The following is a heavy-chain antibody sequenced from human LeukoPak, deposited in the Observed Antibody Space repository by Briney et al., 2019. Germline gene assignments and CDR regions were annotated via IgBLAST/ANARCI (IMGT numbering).Heavy chain of an antibody. D-gene: IGHD6-13*01. CDR2: INPSGGST. V-gene: IGHV1-46*01. CDR3: ARDVIAAAGVRFDY. J-gene: IGHJ4*02. Sequence: EASVKVSCKASGYTFTNYAMNWVRQAPGQGLEWMGIINPSGGSTSYAQKFQGRVTMTRDTSTSTVYMELSSLRSEDTAVYYCARDVIAAAGVRFDYWGQGTLVTVSS. CDR1: GYTFTNYA.